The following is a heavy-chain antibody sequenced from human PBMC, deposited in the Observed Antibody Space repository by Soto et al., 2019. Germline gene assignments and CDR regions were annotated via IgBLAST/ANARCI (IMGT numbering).Heavy chain of an antibody. Sequence: ERQAPGKGLEWLGGFDPEDGETIDAQKFQGRVTMTEDTSTDTAYMELSSLRAEYTAVYYCSTHLGFGPVGDWFDPLCPGTLVTVSS. J-gene: IGHJ5*02. CDR3: STHLGFGPVGDWFDP. D-gene: IGHD3-3*01. CDR2: FDPEDGET. V-gene: IGHV1-24*01.